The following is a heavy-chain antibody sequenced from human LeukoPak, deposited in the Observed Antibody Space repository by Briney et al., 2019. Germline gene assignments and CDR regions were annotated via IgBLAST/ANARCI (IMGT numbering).Heavy chain of an antibody. CDR2: ISGSGGST. Sequence: GGSLRLSCAASGFTFRSYGMSWVRQAPGKGREWVSAISGSGGSTYYADSVKGRFTISRDNSKNTLHLQMNSLRAEDTAVYYCAKYFRRGGPVDYWGQGTLVTVSS. CDR3: AKYFRRGGPVDY. CDR1: GFTFRSYG. J-gene: IGHJ4*02. D-gene: IGHD3-10*01. V-gene: IGHV3-23*01.